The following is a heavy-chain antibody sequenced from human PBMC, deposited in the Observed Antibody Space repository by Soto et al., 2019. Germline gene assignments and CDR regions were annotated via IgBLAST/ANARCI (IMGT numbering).Heavy chain of an antibody. J-gene: IGHJ6*02. CDR3: AKYYYDSSGYYSDYYYGMDV. CDR1: GGTFSSYA. D-gene: IGHD3-22*01. V-gene: IGHV1-69*13. Sequence: VASVKVSCKASGGTFSSYAISWVRQAPGQGLEWMGGIIPIFGTANYAQKFQGRVTITADESTSTAYMELSSLRSEGTAVYYCAKYYYDSSGYYSDYYYGMDVWGQGTKATVS. CDR2: IIPIFGTA.